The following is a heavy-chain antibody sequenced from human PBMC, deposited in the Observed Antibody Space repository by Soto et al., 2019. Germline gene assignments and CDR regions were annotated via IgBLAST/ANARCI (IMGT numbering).Heavy chain of an antibody. CDR2: INAGDGNT. CDR1: GYTFTSYA. V-gene: IGHV1-3*01. J-gene: IGHJ6*02. Sequence: ASVKVSCKASGYTFTSYAMHWVRQAPGQRLEWMGWINAGDGNTKYSQKFQGRVTITRDTSASTAYMELSSLRSEDTAVYYCARGDITIFGVVTSVYYYYGMDVWGQGTTVTVSS. CDR3: ARGDITIFGVVTSVYYYYGMDV. D-gene: IGHD3-3*01.